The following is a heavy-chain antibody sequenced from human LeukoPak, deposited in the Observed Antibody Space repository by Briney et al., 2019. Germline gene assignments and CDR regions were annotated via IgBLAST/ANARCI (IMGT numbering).Heavy chain of an antibody. CDR3: AKTTAGYSSGRYPGWPVDY. J-gene: IGHJ4*02. V-gene: IGHV3-23*01. Sequence: GALRLSCAASGFTFRSYAIYWVRQAPGKGLEWVSGISGSGGDTYFADSVKDRFTISRDNSKNTVFLQMDRLRAEDTAVYYCAKTTAGYSSGRYPGWPVDYWGQGTLVTVSS. CDR2: ISGSGGDT. CDR1: GFTFRSYA. D-gene: IGHD6-19*01.